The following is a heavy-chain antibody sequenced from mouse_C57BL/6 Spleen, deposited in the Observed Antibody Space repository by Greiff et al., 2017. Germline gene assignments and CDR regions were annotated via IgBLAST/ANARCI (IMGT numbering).Heavy chain of an antibody. CDR1: GYAFSSYW. Sequence: QVQLQQSGAELVKPGASVKISCKASGYAFSSYWLNWVKQRPGKGLEWIGQIYPGDGDTNYNGKFKGKATLTADKSSSTAYMQLSSLTSEDAAVYFCARVADYYAMDYWGQGTSVTVSS. V-gene: IGHV1-80*01. CDR2: IYPGDGDT. CDR3: ARVADYYAMDY. J-gene: IGHJ4*01.